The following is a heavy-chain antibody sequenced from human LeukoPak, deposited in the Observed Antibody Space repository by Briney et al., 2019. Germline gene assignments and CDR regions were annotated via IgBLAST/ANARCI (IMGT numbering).Heavy chain of an antibody. CDR3: VKDQAQVYGYFDS. D-gene: IGHD6-6*01. CDR2: VYYDGNRK. J-gene: IGHJ4*02. CDR1: GFTFSNYG. V-gene: IGHV3-30*19. Sequence: GRSLRLSCAASGFTFSNYGMHWVRQAPGKGLEWVAFVYYDGNRKYYAASVKGRFTISRDNSRNSLYVQMNSLRTEDTAVYYCVKDQAQVYGYFDSWGLGTLVTVSS.